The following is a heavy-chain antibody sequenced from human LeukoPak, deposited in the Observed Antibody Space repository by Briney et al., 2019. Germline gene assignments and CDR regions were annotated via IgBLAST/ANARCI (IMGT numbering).Heavy chain of an antibody. CDR2: INHSGST. CDR3: ARGLLRWSTPSDY. J-gene: IGHJ4*02. V-gene: IGHV4-34*01. CDR1: GGSFSGYY. Sequence: PSETLSLTCAVYGGSFSGYYWSWIRQPPGKGLEWIGDINHSGSTNYNPTLKSRVTISVDTSKNQFSLKLSSVTAADTAVYYCARGLLRWSTPSDYWGQGTLVTVSS. D-gene: IGHD4-23*01.